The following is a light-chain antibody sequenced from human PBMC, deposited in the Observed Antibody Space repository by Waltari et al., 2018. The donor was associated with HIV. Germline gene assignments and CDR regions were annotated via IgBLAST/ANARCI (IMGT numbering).Light chain of an antibody. CDR3: ATWDSGLSAVV. J-gene: IGLJ2*01. Sequence: QSVLTQPPSVSATPGQKVTIYCSGSSSNIGYNYVFWYQQLPGTAPKLLIYDNNKRPSGIPDRFSGSKSGTSATLGITGLQTGDEADYYCATWDSGLSAVVFGGGTKLTVL. CDR2: DNN. CDR1: SSNIGYNY. V-gene: IGLV1-51*01.